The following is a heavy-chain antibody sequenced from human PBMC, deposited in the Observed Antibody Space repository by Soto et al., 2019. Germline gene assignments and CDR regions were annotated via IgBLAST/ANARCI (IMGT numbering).Heavy chain of an antibody. Sequence: QSGGSLRLSCAASGFTFSSYGMHWVHQAPGKGLEWVAVISYDGSNKYYADSVKGRFTISRDNSKNTLYLQMNSLRAEDTAVYYCAKDPVLTGTSLPIFDPCGQGNLVTV. D-gene: IGHD1-7*01. CDR1: GFTFSSYG. V-gene: IGHV3-30*18. J-gene: IGHJ5*02. CDR2: ISYDGSNK. CDR3: AKDPVLTGTSLPIFDP.